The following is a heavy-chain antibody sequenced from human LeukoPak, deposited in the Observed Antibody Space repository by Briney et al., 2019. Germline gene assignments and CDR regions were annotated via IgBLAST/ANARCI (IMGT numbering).Heavy chain of an antibody. J-gene: IGHJ4*02. CDR2: ITSRGEST. Sequence: TGGSLRLSCAASGFTFSIYAMSWVRQAPGKGLQWVSSITSRGESTWYVDSVKGRFTITRDNSENTLYLQMHSPRAEDTAVYYCARDRPNYCGSDGHYYRRDGDYWGRGTLVSVFS. CDR1: GFTFSIYA. CDR3: ARDRPNYCGSDGHYYRRDGDY. V-gene: IGHV3-23*01. D-gene: IGHD3-10*01.